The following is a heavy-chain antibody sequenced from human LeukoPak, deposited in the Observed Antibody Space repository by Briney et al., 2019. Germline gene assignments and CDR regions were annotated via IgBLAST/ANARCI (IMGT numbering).Heavy chain of an antibody. J-gene: IGHJ4*02. Sequence: ASVKVSCKASGYTFTGYYMHWVRQAPGQGLEWMGWINPNSGGTNYPQKFQGRVTMTRDTSISTAYMELSSLRSDDTAVYYCVPGTRSTTLTEKAGTYFDYWGQGTLVTVSS. V-gene: IGHV1-2*02. CDR3: VPGTRSTTLTEKAGTYFDY. CDR2: INPNSGGT. CDR1: GYTFTGYY. D-gene: IGHD1-14*01.